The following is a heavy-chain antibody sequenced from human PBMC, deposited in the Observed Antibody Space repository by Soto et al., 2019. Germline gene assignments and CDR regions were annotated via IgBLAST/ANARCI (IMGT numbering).Heavy chain of an antibody. CDR2: IDWDDDK. J-gene: IGHJ6*02. CDR1: GFSLSTSGMC. V-gene: IGHV2-70*01. CDR3: ARILGGSGERYYYGMDV. Sequence: SDPTLVNPTQTLTLTCTFSGFSLSTSGMCVSWIRQPPGKALEWLALIDWDDDKYYSTSLKTRLTISKDTSKNQVVLTMTNMDPVDTATYYCARILGGSGERYYYGMDVWGQGTTVTVSS. D-gene: IGHD3-10*01.